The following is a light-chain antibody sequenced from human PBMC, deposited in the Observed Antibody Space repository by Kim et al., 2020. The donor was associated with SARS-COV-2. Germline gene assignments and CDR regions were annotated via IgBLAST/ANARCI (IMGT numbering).Light chain of an antibody. V-gene: IGLV3-19*01. CDR3: NSRDSSGNHLV. J-gene: IGLJ3*02. CDR1: SLRNYF. CDR2: GKN. Sequence: ALGQTLRITCQGDSLRNYFASWYQQKPGQAPVLVIYGKNNRPSGIPDRFSGSTSGNTASLTITGAQAEDEADYYCNSRDSSGNHLVFGGGTQLTVL.